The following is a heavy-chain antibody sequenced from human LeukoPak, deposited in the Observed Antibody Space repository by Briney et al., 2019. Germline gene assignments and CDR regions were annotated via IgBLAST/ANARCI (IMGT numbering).Heavy chain of an antibody. CDR1: GFTFSSYS. D-gene: IGHD6-6*01. CDR2: ISSSSSYI. Sequence: GGSLRLSCAASGFTFSSYSMNWVRQAPGKGLEWVSSISSSSSYIYYADSVKGRFTISRDNAKNSLYLQMNSLRAEDTAVYYCARPPPKRSSSTDGDYWGQGTLVTVSS. J-gene: IGHJ4*02. V-gene: IGHV3-21*01. CDR3: ARPPPKRSSSTDGDY.